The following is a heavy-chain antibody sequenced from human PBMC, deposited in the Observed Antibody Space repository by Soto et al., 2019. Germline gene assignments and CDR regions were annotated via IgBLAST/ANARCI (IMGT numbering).Heavy chain of an antibody. Sequence: GGSLRLSCAASGFTFDDYAMHWVRQAPGKGLEWVSGISWNSGSIGYADSVKGRFTISRDNAKNSLYLQMNSLRAEDTALYYCAKGYYDFWSGYHSAAFDIWGQGTMVTVSS. CDR1: GFTFDDYA. CDR2: ISWNSGSI. J-gene: IGHJ3*02. CDR3: AKGYYDFWSGYHSAAFDI. V-gene: IGHV3-9*01. D-gene: IGHD3-3*01.